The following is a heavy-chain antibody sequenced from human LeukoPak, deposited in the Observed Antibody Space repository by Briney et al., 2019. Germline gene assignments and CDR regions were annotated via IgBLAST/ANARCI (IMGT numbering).Heavy chain of an antibody. D-gene: IGHD2-2*01. J-gene: IGHJ6*03. V-gene: IGHV4-59*01. CDR1: GGSISSYY. Sequence: PSETLSLTCTVSGGSISSYYWSWIRQPPGKGLEWIGYIYYSGSTNYNPSLKSRVTISVDTSKNQFSLKLSSVTAADTAVYYCARADIVVVPAAPRYYYYYYMDVWGKGTTVTVSS. CDR2: IYYSGST. CDR3: ARADIVVVPAAPRYYYYYYMDV.